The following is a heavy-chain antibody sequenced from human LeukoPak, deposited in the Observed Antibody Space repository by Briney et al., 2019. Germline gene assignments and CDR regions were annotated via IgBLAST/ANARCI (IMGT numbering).Heavy chain of an antibody. CDR2: MNPNSGNT. CDR3: ARGFMVRGVTSTFDY. D-gene: IGHD3-10*01. J-gene: IGHJ4*02. Sequence: GASVKVSCKASGYTFTSYDINWVRQATGQGLEWMGWMNPNSGNTGYAQKFQGRVTITRNTSISTAYMELSSLRSEDTAVYSCARGFMVRGVTSTFDYWGQGTLVTVSS. V-gene: IGHV1-8*03. CDR1: GYTFTSYD.